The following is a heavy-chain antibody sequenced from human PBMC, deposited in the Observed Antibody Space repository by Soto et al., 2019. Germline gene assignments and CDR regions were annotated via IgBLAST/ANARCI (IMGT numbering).Heavy chain of an antibody. J-gene: IGHJ4*02. Sequence: QVHLVQSGVEVKKPGASVKVSCKASGYSFSTYGISWVRQAPGQGLEWMGWISGLNGNTNYAQNLQGRVTMTTDTSTGTAYMELRSLVFDDTAMYYCARDLFGEDGAGYFDYLGQGTLVTVSS. CDR1: GYSFSTYG. D-gene: IGHD3-10*01. CDR2: ISGLNGNT. CDR3: ARDLFGEDGAGYFDY. V-gene: IGHV1-18*01.